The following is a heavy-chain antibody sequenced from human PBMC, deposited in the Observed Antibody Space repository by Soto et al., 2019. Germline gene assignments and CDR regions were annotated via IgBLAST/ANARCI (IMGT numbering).Heavy chain of an antibody. Sequence: SDTLSLTCTVSGGSISSYYWSWIRQPPGKGLEWIGYIYYSGSTNYNPSLKSRVTISVDTSKNQFSLKLSSVTAADTAVYYCARHTQLPRAHYYYGMDVWGQGTTVTVSS. J-gene: IGHJ6*02. CDR2: IYYSGST. CDR3: ARHTQLPRAHYYYGMDV. V-gene: IGHV4-59*08. CDR1: GGSISSYY. D-gene: IGHD1-26*01.